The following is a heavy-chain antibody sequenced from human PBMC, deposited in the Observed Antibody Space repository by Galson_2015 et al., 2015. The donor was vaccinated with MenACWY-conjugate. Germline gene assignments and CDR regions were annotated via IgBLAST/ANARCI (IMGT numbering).Heavy chain of an antibody. J-gene: IGHJ6*03. V-gene: IGHV3-33*08. CDR1: GFTFGTYG. CDR2: IWDDGSYK. CDR3: ARVCDTWYMDV. Sequence: SLRLSCAASGFTFGTYGIHWVRQAPAKGLEWVALIWDDGSYKYYADSVKGRFTISRDNSKNTLYLKMNSLRAEDTAVYYCARVCDTWYMDVWGKGTTVTVSS. D-gene: IGHD2-2*02.